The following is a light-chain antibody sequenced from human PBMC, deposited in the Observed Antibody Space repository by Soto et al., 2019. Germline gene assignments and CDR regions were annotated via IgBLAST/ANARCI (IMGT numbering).Light chain of an antibody. CDR3: QQYGSSPLYT. Sequence: EIVLTQSPGTLSLSPGERATLSCRASQSVSSSYLAWYQQKPGQAPRLLIYGASSSATGIQDRFSGSGSGPDFTLTISRLEPEDFAVYYCQQYGSSPLYTFGQGTKLEIK. J-gene: IGKJ2*01. CDR2: GAS. V-gene: IGKV3-20*01. CDR1: QSVSSSY.